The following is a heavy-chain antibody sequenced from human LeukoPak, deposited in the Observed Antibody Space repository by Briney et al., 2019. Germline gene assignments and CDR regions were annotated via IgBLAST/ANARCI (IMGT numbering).Heavy chain of an antibody. Sequence: PSETLSLTCTVSGGSIRSSSYYWGWIRQPPGKGLEWIGSIYYSGSTNYKPSLRSRVTISVDTSKNQFSLKLSSVTAADTAVCYCARHAGSYYTYNFDYWGQGTLVTVSS. CDR1: GGSIRSSSYY. CDR2: IYYSGST. J-gene: IGHJ4*02. CDR3: ARHAGSYYTYNFDY. D-gene: IGHD3-22*01. V-gene: IGHV4-39*01.